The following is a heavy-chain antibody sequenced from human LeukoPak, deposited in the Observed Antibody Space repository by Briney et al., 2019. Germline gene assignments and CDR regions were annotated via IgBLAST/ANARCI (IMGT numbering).Heavy chain of an antibody. D-gene: IGHD6-19*01. V-gene: IGHV1-2*02. CDR3: ARGVAVAGKDY. CDR1: GYIFTAHY. J-gene: IGHJ4*02. CDR2: INPNSGAT. Sequence: DSVKVSCKASGYIFTAHYLHWVRQAPGQGLEWMGWINPNSGATDSAQKFQGRVTMTRDTSISTAHMELSSLISDDTAVYYCARGVAVAGKDYWGQGTLVTVSS.